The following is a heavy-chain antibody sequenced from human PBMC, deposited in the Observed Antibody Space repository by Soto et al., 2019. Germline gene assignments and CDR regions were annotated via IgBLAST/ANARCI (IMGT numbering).Heavy chain of an antibody. D-gene: IGHD3-10*01. Sequence: SVKVSSKASGGTFSSYAISWVRQAPGQGLEWVGGIIPIFGTANYAQKLQGRVTMTTDTSTSTAYMELRSLRSDDTAVYYCARGDEEYYYGHWGQGTLVTVSS. CDR2: IIPIFGTA. V-gene: IGHV1-69*05. CDR3: ARGDEEYYYGH. J-gene: IGHJ4*02. CDR1: GGTFSSYA.